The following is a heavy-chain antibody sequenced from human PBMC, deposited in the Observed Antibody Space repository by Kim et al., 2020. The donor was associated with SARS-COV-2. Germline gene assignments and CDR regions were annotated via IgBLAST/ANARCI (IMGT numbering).Heavy chain of an antibody. CDR2: IWYDGSNK. J-gene: IGHJ3*02. CDR1: GFTFSSYG. Sequence: GGSLRLSCAASGFTFSSYGMHWVRQAPGKGLEWVAVIWYDGSNKYYADSVKGRFTISRDNSKNTLYLQMNSLRAEDTAVYYCAREWAGTVTTAFDIWGQGTMVTVSS. V-gene: IGHV3-33*01. D-gene: IGHD4-17*01. CDR3: AREWAGTVTTAFDI.